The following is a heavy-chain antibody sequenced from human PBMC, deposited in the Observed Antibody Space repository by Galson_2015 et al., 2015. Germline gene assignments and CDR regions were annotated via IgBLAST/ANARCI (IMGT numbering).Heavy chain of an antibody. CDR1: GFSFSSYE. CDR3: EMLVANP. V-gene: IGHV3-48*03. CDR2: ISRSGDTI. J-gene: IGHJ4*02. D-gene: IGHD3-22*01. Sequence: LRLSCAASGFSFSSYEMNWVRQAPGKGLEWVSYISRSGDTIYYADPVRGRFTISRDNGKNSLYLQMNNLRPEDTAVYYCEMLVANPWGQGTLVTVSS.